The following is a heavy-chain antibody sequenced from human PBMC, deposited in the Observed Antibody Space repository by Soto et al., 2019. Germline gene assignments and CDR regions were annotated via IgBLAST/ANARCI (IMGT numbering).Heavy chain of an antibody. CDR2: ISFSGSNT. J-gene: IGHJ4*02. Sequence: EVQLLESGGGLVQPGGSLRLSRAASGFTFSSYAMSWVRQAPGRGLEWVSDISFSGSNTYYADSVKGQFTISRDNSKNTLYLQMNSLRGEDTAVYSCAKTTSVTFFDYWGQGTLATVSS. CDR3: AKTTSVTFFDY. V-gene: IGHV3-23*01. D-gene: IGHD4-17*01. CDR1: GFTFSSYA.